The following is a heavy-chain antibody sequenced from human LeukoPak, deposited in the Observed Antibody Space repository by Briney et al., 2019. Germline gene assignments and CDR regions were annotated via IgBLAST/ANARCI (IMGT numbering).Heavy chain of an antibody. V-gene: IGHV1-2*02. CDR2: LNPNSGDT. CDR3: ARVLRYYYYMDV. D-gene: IGHD2-15*01. CDR1: GYIFTGSY. Sequence: ASVKVSCKASGYIFTGSYLHWVRQAPGQGLEWMGWLNPNSGDTKDALKVQGRVTMTRDTSINTAYMELSRLKADDTAVYYCARVLRYYYYMDVWGKGTTVTVSS. J-gene: IGHJ6*03.